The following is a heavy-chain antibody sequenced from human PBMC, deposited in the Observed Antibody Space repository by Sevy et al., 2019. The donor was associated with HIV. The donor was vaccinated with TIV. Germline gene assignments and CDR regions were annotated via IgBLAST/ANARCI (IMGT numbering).Heavy chain of an antibody. J-gene: IGHJ4*02. CDR1: GYTFTEYY. CDR3: ARMGDYFDTSGYYPLKY. CDR2: INPQTGGT. Sequence: ASVKVSCKASGYTFTEYYVHWLRQAPGQGLEWMGWINPQTGGTYFAKKFQDRVTLTTATSINAVYMELSGLKFDETAVFYCARMGDYFDTSGYYPLKYWGLGTLVTVSS. D-gene: IGHD3-22*01. V-gene: IGHV1-2*02.